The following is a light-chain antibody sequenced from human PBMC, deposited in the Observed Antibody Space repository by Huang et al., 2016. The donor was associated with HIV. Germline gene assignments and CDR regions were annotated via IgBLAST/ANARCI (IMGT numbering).Light chain of an antibody. Sequence: EIVMTQSPGTLSVFPGGRVTLSCRASQSVDTNLAWYQQKRGQAPRLLIYGASTKATGIPGRVSGSGVGTEFTLTISSLQSEDFAIYYCQQYNYWPPWTFGQGTEVEIK. CDR1: QSVDTN. V-gene: IGKV3-15*01. CDR3: QQYNYWPPWT. CDR2: GAS. J-gene: IGKJ1*01.